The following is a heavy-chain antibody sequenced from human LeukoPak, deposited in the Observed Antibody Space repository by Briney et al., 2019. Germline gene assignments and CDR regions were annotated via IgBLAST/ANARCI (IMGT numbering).Heavy chain of an antibody. Sequence: ASVKVSCKASGYTFTSYGISWVRQAPGQGLEWMGWISAYNGNTNYAQKLQGRVTMTTDTSMSTAYMELSRLRSDATAVYYCARDQKQRLEFYHYYYYMAVWGKATTATTSS. V-gene: IGHV1-18*01. J-gene: IGHJ6*03. CDR2: ISAYNGNT. D-gene: IGHD6-25*01. CDR3: ARDQKQRLEFYHYYYYMAV. CDR1: GYTFTSYG.